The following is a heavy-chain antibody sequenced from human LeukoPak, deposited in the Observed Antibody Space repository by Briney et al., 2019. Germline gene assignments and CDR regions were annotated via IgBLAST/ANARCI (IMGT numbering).Heavy chain of an antibody. CDR1: GFTFSSYS. CDR3: AGDITGTNAFDI. Sequence: GGSLRLSCAASGFTFSSYSMNWVRQAPGKGLEWVSSISSSSSYIYYADSVKGRFTISRDNAKNSLYLQMNSLRAEDTAVYYCAGDITGTNAFDIWGQGTMVTVSS. CDR2: ISSSSSYI. J-gene: IGHJ3*02. V-gene: IGHV3-21*01. D-gene: IGHD1-7*01.